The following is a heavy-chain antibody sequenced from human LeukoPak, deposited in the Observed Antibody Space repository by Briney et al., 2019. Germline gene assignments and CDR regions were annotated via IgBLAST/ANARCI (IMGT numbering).Heavy chain of an antibody. J-gene: IGHJ6*03. CDR1: GGTFSSYA. CDR2: IIPIFGTA. D-gene: IGHD6-13*01. CDR3: ARYSPIAAAGMSYYFYYMDV. Sequence: SVKVSCKASGGTFSSYAISWVRQAPGQGLEWMGGIIPIFGTANYAQKFQGRVTITADESTSTAYMELSSLRSEDTAVYYCARYSPIAAAGMSYYFYYMDVWGKGTTVTVSS. V-gene: IGHV1-69*01.